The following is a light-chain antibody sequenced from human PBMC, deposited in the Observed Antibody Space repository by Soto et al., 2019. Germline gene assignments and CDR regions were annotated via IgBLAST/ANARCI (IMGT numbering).Light chain of an antibody. Sequence: EIVMTQSPATLSVSPGERATLSCRASQSVSSNLAWYQQKPGQAPRLLIYGASTRATAIPARFSGSGSGTEFTFTISSLQSEDFAVYYCLQYNNWVPTFGQGTKVDI. CDR2: GAS. V-gene: IGKV3-15*01. CDR1: QSVSSN. CDR3: LQYNNWVPT. J-gene: IGKJ1*01.